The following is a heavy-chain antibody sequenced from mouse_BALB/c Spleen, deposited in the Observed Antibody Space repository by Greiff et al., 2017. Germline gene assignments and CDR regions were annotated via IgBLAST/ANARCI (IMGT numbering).Heavy chain of an antibody. V-gene: IGHV14-3*02. Sequence: VQLKESGAELVKPGASVKLSCTASGFNIKDTYMHWVKQRPEQGLEWIGRIDPANGNTKYDPKFQGKATITADTSSNTAYLQLSSLTSEDTAVYYCAPTMITTWFAYWGQGTLVTVSA. D-gene: IGHD2-4*01. CDR3: APTMITTWFAY. J-gene: IGHJ3*01. CDR1: GFNIKDTY. CDR2: IDPANGNT.